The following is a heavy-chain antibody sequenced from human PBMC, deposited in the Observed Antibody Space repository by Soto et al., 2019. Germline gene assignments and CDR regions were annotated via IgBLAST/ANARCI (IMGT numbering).Heavy chain of an antibody. Sequence: SETLSLTCTVSGVSISSYYWSWIRQPPGKGLEWIGYIYYSGSTNYNPSLKSRVTISVDTSKNQFSLKLSSVTAADTAVYYCARLAGWGNNWFDPWGQGTLVTVSA. CDR1: GVSISSYY. CDR3: ARLAGWGNNWFDP. D-gene: IGHD3-16*01. V-gene: IGHV4-59*01. J-gene: IGHJ5*02. CDR2: IYYSGST.